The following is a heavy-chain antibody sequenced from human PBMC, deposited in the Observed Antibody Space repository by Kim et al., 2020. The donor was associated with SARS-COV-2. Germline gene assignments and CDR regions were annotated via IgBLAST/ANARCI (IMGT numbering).Heavy chain of an antibody. CDR1: GGSFSGYY. Sequence: SETLSLTCAVYGGSFSGYYWSWIRQPPGKGLEWIGEINHSGSTNYNPSLKSRVTISVDTSKNQFSLKLSSVTAADTAVYYCARMSSSWLGYYYYYMDVWGKGTTVTVSS. V-gene: IGHV4-34*01. D-gene: IGHD6-13*01. CDR3: ARMSSSWLGYYYYYMDV. CDR2: INHSGST. J-gene: IGHJ6*03.